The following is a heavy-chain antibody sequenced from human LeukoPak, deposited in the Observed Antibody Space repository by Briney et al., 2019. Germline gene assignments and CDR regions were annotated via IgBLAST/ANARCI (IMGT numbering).Heavy chain of an antibody. Sequence: GASVKVSCKAFGHSLTSYSMHWVRQAPGQGLEWMGGFDPEDGETIYAQKFQGRVTMTEDTSTDTAYMELSSLRSEDTAVYYCATDYYDSSGYGNFDYWGQGTLVTVSS. J-gene: IGHJ4*02. D-gene: IGHD3-22*01. V-gene: IGHV1-24*01. CDR2: FDPEDGET. CDR1: GHSLTSYS. CDR3: ATDYYDSSGYGNFDY.